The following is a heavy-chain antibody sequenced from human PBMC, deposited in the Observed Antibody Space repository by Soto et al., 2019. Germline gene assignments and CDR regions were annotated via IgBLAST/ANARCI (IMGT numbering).Heavy chain of an antibody. D-gene: IGHD6-19*01. Sequence: QVQLQQWGAGLLKPSETLSLTCAVYGGSFSGYYWSWIRQPPGKGLEWIGEINHSGSTNYNPSLKSRVTISVDTSKNQFSLKLSSVTAADTAVYYCARGLGSSGWYGGVRGADFDYWGQGTLVTVSS. CDR3: ARGLGSSGWYGGVRGADFDY. CDR1: GGSFSGYY. CDR2: INHSGST. V-gene: IGHV4-34*01. J-gene: IGHJ4*02.